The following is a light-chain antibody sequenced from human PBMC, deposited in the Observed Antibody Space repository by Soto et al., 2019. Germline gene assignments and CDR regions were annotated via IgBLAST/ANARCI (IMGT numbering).Light chain of an antibody. V-gene: IGLV2-14*01. CDR2: DVS. CDR3: SSYTSSSPRV. CDR1: SSDVGGYNY. Sequence: QSALTQPASVSGSPGQSITISCTGTSSDVGGYNYVSWYQQHPGKAPKLMIHDVSNRPSGVSNRFSGSKSGNTASLTISGLQPQDEADYYCSSYTSSSPRVFGGGTKLTVL. J-gene: IGLJ2*01.